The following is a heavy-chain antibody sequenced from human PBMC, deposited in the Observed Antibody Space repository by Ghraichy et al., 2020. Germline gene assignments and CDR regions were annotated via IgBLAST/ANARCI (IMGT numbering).Heavy chain of an antibody. J-gene: IGHJ4*02. D-gene: IGHD4-17*01. CDR3: ARTRETVTTYDS. Sequence: SETLSLTCTVSGGSISNNDPYWGWIRQPPGKGLEWIGSIIYSGTTYYNPSLKSRVTISVDTSKNQFSLRLSSVTAADTAVYYCARTRETVTTYDSWGQGTLVTVSS. V-gene: IGHV4-39*01. CDR1: GGSISNNDPY. CDR2: IIYSGTT.